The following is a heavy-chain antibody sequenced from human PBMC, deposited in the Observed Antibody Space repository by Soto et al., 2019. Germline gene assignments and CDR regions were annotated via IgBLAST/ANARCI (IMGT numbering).Heavy chain of an antibody. J-gene: IGHJ4*02. CDR1: GGSFSSYH. CDR3: ARGGTFYDFWSTSYPYYLDY. D-gene: IGHD3-3*01. CDR2: INPSGST. V-gene: IGHV4-34*01. Sequence: SETLSLTCAVYGGSFSSYHWSWIRQSPGKGLEWIGEINPSGSTSYIPSLESRVTISVDTYKKQFSLKLNSVTAADTAVYYCARGGTFYDFWSTSYPYYLDYWSQGTLVTVSS.